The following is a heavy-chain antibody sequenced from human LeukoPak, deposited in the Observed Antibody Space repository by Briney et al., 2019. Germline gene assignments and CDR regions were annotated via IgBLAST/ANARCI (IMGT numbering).Heavy chain of an antibody. D-gene: IGHD6-19*01. CDR3: TGGSGWYSPDY. J-gene: IGHJ4*02. CDR1: GFTFSDHY. Sequence: SGGSLRLSCAASGFTFSDHYMDWVRQAPGKGLEWVGRITSKPNSYATVYAASVKGSFTISSDDSKNTAYLQMNSLKTEDTAVYYCTGGSGWYSPDYWGQGTLVTVSS. CDR2: ITSKPNSYAT. V-gene: IGHV3-73*01.